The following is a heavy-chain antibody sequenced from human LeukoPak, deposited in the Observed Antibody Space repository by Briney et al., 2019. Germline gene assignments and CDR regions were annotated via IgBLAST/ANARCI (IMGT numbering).Heavy chain of an antibody. J-gene: IGHJ4*02. Sequence: SGGSLRLSCAASGFTFSSYAMSWVRQAPGKGLEWVSAISGSGGSTYYADSVKGRFTISRDNSKNTLYLQMNSLRAEDTAVYYCAKVRGYSYGYAFDYWGQGTLVTVSS. CDR2: ISGSGGST. CDR1: GFTFSSYA. D-gene: IGHD5-18*01. V-gene: IGHV3-23*01. CDR3: AKVRGYSYGYAFDY.